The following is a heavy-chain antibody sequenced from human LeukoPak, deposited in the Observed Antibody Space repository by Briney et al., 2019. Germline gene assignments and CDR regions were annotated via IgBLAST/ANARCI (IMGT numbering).Heavy chain of an antibody. J-gene: IGHJ6*03. D-gene: IGHD2-2*01. CDR2: IYYSGSN. CDR3: ARVAFYCSSTSCQLSYYYMDV. V-gene: IGHV4-59*01. CDR1: GASISSYY. Sequence: SETLSLTCTVSGASISSYYWSWIRQPPGKGLEWIRYIYYSGSNNYNPPRKSRVTISVDTSKNQFSLKLSSVTAADTAVYYCARVAFYCSSTSCQLSYYYMDVWGKGTTVTISS.